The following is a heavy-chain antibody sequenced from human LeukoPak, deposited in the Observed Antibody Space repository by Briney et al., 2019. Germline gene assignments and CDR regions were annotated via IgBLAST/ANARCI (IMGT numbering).Heavy chain of an antibody. Sequence: GASVKVSCKASGGTFSSYAISWVRQAPGQGLEWMGGIIPIFGTANYAQKFQGRDTITADESTSTAYMELSSLRSEDTAVYYCATQSYYYDSSGYSGFDYWGQGTLVTVSS. V-gene: IGHV1-69*01. CDR3: ATQSYYYDSSGYSGFDY. CDR2: IIPIFGTA. CDR1: GGTFSSYA. D-gene: IGHD3-22*01. J-gene: IGHJ4*02.